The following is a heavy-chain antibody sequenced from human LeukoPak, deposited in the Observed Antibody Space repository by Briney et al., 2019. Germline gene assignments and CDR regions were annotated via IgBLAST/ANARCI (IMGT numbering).Heavy chain of an antibody. D-gene: IGHD5-24*01. V-gene: IGHV3-74*01. CDR2: INSDGSST. Sequence: GGSLRPSCAASGFTFSSYWMHWVRQAPGKGLVWVSRINSDGSSTSYADSVKGRFTISRDNGKNTLYLQMNSLRAEDTAVYYCARDMRRDGYNERSFDYWGQGTLVTVSS. CDR1: GFTFSSYW. J-gene: IGHJ4*02. CDR3: ARDMRRDGYNERSFDY.